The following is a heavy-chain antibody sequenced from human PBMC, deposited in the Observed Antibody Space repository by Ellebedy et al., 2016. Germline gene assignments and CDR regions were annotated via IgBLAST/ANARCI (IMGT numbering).Heavy chain of an antibody. D-gene: IGHD2-2*01. V-gene: IGHV1-18*01. J-gene: IGHJ5*02. CDR1: GYTFTNYG. CDR2: ISAYNGNT. Sequence: ASVKVSCXASGYTFTNYGISWVRQAPGQGLEWMGWISAYNGNTNYAQKLQDRVTMTTDTSTSTAYMELRSLRSDDTAVYYCALRRYQLLWGNWFDPWGQGTLVTVSS. CDR3: ALRRYQLLWGNWFDP.